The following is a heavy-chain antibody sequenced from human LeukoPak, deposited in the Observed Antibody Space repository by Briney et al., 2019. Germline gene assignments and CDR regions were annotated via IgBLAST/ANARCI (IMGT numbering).Heavy chain of an antibody. V-gene: IGHV4-4*07. CDR1: GGSISSYY. J-gene: IGHJ4*02. CDR2: IYTSGST. D-gene: IGHD3-3*01. Sequence: PSETLSLTCTVSGGSISSYYWSWIRQPAGKGLEWIGRIYTSGSTNYNPSPKSRVTMSVDTSKNQFSLKLSSVTAADTAVYYCASTYYDFWSGYRGGDFDYWGQGTLVTVSS. CDR3: ASTYYDFWSGYRGGDFDY.